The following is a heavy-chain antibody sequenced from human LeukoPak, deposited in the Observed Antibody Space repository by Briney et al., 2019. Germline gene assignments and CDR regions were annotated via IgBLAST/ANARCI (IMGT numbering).Heavy chain of an antibody. V-gene: IGHV3-30*14. CDR3: ARDLNDYGDYVLN. D-gene: IGHD4-17*01. CDR1: GFTFSSYA. CDR2: ISYDGSNK. Sequence: PGGSLRLSCAASGFTFSSYAMHWVRQAPGKGLEWVAVISYDGSNKYYADSVKGRFTISRDNSKNTLYLQMNSLRAEDTAVYYCARDLNDYGDYVLNWGQGTLVTVSS. J-gene: IGHJ4*02.